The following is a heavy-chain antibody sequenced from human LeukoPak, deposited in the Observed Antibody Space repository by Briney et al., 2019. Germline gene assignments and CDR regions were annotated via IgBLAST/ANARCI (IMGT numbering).Heavy chain of an antibody. CDR2: ISYDGSNK. V-gene: IGHV3-30-3*01. J-gene: IGHJ6*02. D-gene: IGHD6-13*01. CDR3: ARDRIAAAGSPGRYYYYYYGMDV. Sequence: PGGSLRLSCAASGFTFSSYAMHWVRQAPGKGLEWVAVISYDGSNKYYADSVKGRFTISRDNSKNTLYLQMNSLRAEDTAVYYCARDRIAAAGSPGRYYYYYYGMDVWGQGTTVTVSS. CDR1: GFTFSSYA.